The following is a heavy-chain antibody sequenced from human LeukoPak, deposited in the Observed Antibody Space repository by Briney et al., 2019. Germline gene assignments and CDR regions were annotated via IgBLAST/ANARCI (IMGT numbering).Heavy chain of an antibody. CDR3: AXGPXVXPDTSPHTTRDADY. V-gene: IGHV4-59*12. CDR2: IYYSGST. Sequence: SETLSLTCTVSGGSISYYYWTWIRQTPGKGLEWIGEIYYSGSTNYNPSLKSRVTISVDTSKNQLSLKLSSVTAADTAVYYCAXGPXVXPDTSPHTTRDADYWGQGTLVTVSS. CDR1: GGSISYYY. D-gene: IGHD5-18*01. J-gene: IGHJ4*02.